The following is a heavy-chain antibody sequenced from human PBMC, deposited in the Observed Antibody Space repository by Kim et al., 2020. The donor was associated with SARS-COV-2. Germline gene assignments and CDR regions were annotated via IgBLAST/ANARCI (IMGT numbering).Heavy chain of an antibody. CDR2: ITWNSGNI. CDR3: AKDIVHRGGLWDAFEN. D-gene: IGHD3-10*01. Sequence: GGSLRLSCAASGFSFDDYSMHWVRQGPGKGLEWVSGITWNSGNIGYADSVKGRFTISRDSGKKSLYLVMNGLRPEDTAFYYCAKDIVHRGGLWDAFENWGQGALVTVSS. CDR1: GFSFDDYS. V-gene: IGHV3-9*01. J-gene: IGHJ4*02.